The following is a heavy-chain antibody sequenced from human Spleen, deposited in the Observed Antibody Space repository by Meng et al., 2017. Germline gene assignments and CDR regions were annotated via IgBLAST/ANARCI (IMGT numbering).Heavy chain of an antibody. D-gene: IGHD5-24*01. CDR3: ATQSLRDGYNYWSSSYYYYYGMDV. J-gene: IGHJ6*02. Sequence: SETLSLACTVSGGSISSYYWSWIRQPPGKGLEWIGYIYYSGSTNYNPSLKSRVTISVDTSKNQFSLKLSSVTAADTAVYYCATQSLRDGYNYWSSSYYYYYGMDVWGQGTTVTVSS. CDR1: GGSISSYY. V-gene: IGHV4-59*01. CDR2: IYYSGST.